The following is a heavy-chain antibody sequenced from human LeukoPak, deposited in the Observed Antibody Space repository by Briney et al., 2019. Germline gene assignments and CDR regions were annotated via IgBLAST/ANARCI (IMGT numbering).Heavy chain of an antibody. V-gene: IGHV3-30*02. CDR2: IRFDGKNK. CDR1: GFIFNHFG. J-gene: IGHJ4*02. CDR3: AKRGDIVVVPAVPDY. D-gene: IGHD2-2*01. Sequence: GESLTLSCAASGFIFNHFGMHWVRQAPGKGLEWVAYIRFDGKNKYHTASVRGRFTISRDNSKNMVYLQMNSLRAEDTAVYYCAKRGDIVVVPAVPDYWGQGTLVTVSS.